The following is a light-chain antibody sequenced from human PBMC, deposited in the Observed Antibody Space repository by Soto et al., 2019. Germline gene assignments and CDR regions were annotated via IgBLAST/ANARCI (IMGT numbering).Light chain of an antibody. CDR1: QGVSSGY. J-gene: IGKJ2*01. V-gene: IGKV3-20*01. CDR2: GAS. CDR3: QQYGISQNT. Sequence: ETVMTQSPGTLSLSPGEIATLSCRASQGVSSGYLAWYQQKPGQAPRLLIFGASNRATGIPDRFTGSGSGTDFTLTISRLEPEDFAVYYCQQYGISQNTFGQGTKLEIK.